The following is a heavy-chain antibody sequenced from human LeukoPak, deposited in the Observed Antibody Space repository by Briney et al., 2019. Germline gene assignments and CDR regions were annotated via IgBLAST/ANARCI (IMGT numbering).Heavy chain of an antibody. J-gene: IGHJ4*02. D-gene: IGHD6-13*01. CDR2: IYPGGSDT. Sequence: GESLKISCKGSGYRFTSYWIGWVRQMPGKGLEWMGIIYPGGSDTRYSPSFQGQVTISADQSMNTAYLQWGSLKASDTAMYYCARLEQQLVPGDYWGQGTLVTASS. CDR1: GYRFTSYW. V-gene: IGHV5-51*01. CDR3: ARLEQQLVPGDY.